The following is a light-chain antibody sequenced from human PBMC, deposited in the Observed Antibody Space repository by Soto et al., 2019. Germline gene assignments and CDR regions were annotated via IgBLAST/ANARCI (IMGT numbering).Light chain of an antibody. Sequence: DIQMTQSPSTLSASVGDRVTITCRASQSSSSWLAWYQQKPGKAPKLLIYDASSLESGVPSRFSGSRSGTEFTLTISSLQPDDFATYYCQQYNSYLTFGQGTKVEIK. CDR2: DAS. CDR1: QSSSSW. V-gene: IGKV1-5*01. J-gene: IGKJ1*01. CDR3: QQYNSYLT.